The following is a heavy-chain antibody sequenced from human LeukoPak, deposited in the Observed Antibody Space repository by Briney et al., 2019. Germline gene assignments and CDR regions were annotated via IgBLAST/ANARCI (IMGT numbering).Heavy chain of an antibody. D-gene: IGHD4-11*01. J-gene: IGHJ6*02. CDR1: GFTVSSNY. V-gene: IGHV3-53*01. CDR2: IYSGGST. Sequence: GGSLRLSCAASGFTVSSNYISWVRQAPGKGLEWVSVIYSGGSTYYADSVKGRFTISRDNSKNTLYLHMNSLRAEDTAVYYCARVRDYTAYYYYGMDVWGQGTTVTVSS. CDR3: ARVRDYTAYYYYGMDV.